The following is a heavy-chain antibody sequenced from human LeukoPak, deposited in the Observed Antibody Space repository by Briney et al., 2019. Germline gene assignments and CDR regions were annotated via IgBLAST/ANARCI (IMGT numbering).Heavy chain of an antibody. J-gene: IGHJ5*02. Sequence: SGTLSLTCAVSGGSISSSNWWSWVRQPPGKGLEWIGEIYHSGSTNYNPSLKSRVTISVDKSKNQFSLKLSSVTAADTAVYYCARVPNYYGSGSYSGWFDPWGQGTLVTVSS. D-gene: IGHD3-10*01. CDR3: ARVPNYYGSGSYSGWFDP. V-gene: IGHV4-4*02. CDR1: GGSISSSNW. CDR2: IYHSGST.